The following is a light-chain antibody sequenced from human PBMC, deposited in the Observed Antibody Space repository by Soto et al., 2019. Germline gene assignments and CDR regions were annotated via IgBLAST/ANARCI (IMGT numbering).Light chain of an antibody. CDR3: SSYTSNNVV. CDR1: SSDVGGYKY. Sequence: QSVLTQPASMSGSPGQSITISCTGSSSDVGGYKYVSWYQQHPGKAPKLIIYDVSNRPSGVSNRFSGSKSGNTASLTISGLQAEDEDDYYCSSYTSNNVVFGGGTKLTVL. J-gene: IGLJ2*01. V-gene: IGLV2-14*01. CDR2: DVS.